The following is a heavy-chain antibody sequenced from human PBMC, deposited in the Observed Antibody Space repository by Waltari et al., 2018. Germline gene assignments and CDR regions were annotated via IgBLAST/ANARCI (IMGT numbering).Heavy chain of an antibody. CDR3: ARSDLGYVWGSYRGYFDY. V-gene: IGHV1-24*01. J-gene: IGHJ4*02. CDR2: CDPEDCET. D-gene: IGHD3-16*02. Sequence: QVQLVQSGAEVKKPGASVKVSCKVSGYTLTELSMHWVRQAPGKGLEWRGGCDPEDCETIYEQKFQGRVTITADESTSTAYMELSSLRSEDTVVYYCARSDLGYVWGSYRGYFDYWGQGTLVTVSS. CDR1: GYTLTELS.